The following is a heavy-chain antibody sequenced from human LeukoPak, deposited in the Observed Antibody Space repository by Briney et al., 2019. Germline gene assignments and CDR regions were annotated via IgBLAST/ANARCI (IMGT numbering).Heavy chain of an antibody. J-gene: IGHJ4*02. CDR2: ISSSSSYI. D-gene: IGHD6-19*01. CDR1: GFTFSSYS. Sequence: GGSLRLSCAASGFTFSSYSMNWVRQAPGKGLEWVSSISSSSSYIYYADSVKGRFTISRDNAKNSLYLQVNSLRAEDTAVYYCARGYSSGWCCYWGQGTLVTVSS. CDR3: ARGYSSGWCCY. V-gene: IGHV3-21*01.